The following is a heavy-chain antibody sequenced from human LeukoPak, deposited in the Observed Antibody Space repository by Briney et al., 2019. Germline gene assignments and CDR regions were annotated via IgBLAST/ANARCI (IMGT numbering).Heavy chain of an antibody. CDR1: GYTFTSYG. CDR3: ARVGSHYDILTGYYN. J-gene: IGHJ4*02. Sequence: GPVEVSCKASGYTFTSYGISWVRQAPGQGLEWMGWISAYNGNTNYAQKLQGRVTMTTDTSTSTAYMELRSLRSDDTAVYYCARVGSHYDILTGYYNWGQGTLVTVSS. V-gene: IGHV1-18*01. CDR2: ISAYNGNT. D-gene: IGHD3-9*01.